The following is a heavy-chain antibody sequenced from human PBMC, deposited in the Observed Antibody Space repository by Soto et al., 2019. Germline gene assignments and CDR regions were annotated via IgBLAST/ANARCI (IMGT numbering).Heavy chain of an antibody. CDR3: ARVQMLYGISKIAGWFDS. Sequence: GSLRLFCTGPGLTLSNYGMTWVRQAPGKGLEWVSTIGGSGITTYYADSVKGRFTISRDNSGNTLNLQMNSLRADDTAVYHCARVQMLYGISKIAGWFDSWGQGTLVTVSS. CDR2: IGGSGITT. J-gene: IGHJ5*01. CDR1: GLTLSNYG. D-gene: IGHD2-2*02. V-gene: IGHV3-23*01.